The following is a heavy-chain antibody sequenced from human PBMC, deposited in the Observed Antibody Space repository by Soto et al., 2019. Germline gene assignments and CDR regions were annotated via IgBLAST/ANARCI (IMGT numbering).Heavy chain of an antibody. CDR3: AASRTSASGSPIAY. J-gene: IGHJ4*02. CDR2: IKSKTDGGTT. Sequence: GGSLRLSCAASGFTFSNAWMNWVRQAPGKGLEWVGRIKSKTDGGTTDYAAPVKGRFTISRDDSKNTLYLQMNSLKTEDTAVYYCAASRTSASGSPIAYWGQGTLVTVSS. CDR1: GFTFSNAW. V-gene: IGHV3-15*07. D-gene: IGHD5-12*01.